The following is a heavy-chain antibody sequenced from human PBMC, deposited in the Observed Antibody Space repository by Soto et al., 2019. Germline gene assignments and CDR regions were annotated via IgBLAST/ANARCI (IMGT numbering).Heavy chain of an antibody. CDR1: GYTFTGYY. D-gene: IGHD3-10*01. V-gene: IGHV1-2*02. Sequence: WASVKVSCKASGYTFTGYYMHWVRQAPGQGLEWMGWINPNSGGTNYAQKFQGRVTMTRDTSISTAYMELSRLRSDDTAVYYCARDSYDGSGSYYNGLNWFDPWGQGTLVTVSS. CDR3: ARDSYDGSGSYYNGLNWFDP. CDR2: INPNSGGT. J-gene: IGHJ5*02.